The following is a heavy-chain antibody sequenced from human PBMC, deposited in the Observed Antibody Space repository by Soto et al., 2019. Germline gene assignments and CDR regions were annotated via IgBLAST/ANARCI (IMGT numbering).Heavy chain of an antibody. Sequence: HVQLVQSGAEVKKPASSVKVSCKASGGIFSRHGINWVRQAPGQGLEWMGGILPIFGTSKYAEKFPGRVTITADESTSTVYMHLSSLTSEDTGVYFCARSQGGEFQLLYAIDVWCQGTMVTVSS. J-gene: IGHJ3*01. CDR2: ILPIFGTS. CDR1: GGIFSRHG. CDR3: ARSQGGEFQLLYAIDV. V-gene: IGHV1-69*01. D-gene: IGHD2-2*01.